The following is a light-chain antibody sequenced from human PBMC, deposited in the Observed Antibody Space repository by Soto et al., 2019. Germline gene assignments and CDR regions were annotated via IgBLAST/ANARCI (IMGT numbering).Light chain of an antibody. CDR2: SNN. CDR1: SSNIGSNT. V-gene: IGLV1-44*01. J-gene: IGLJ2*01. CDR3: AAWDDSLNVV. Sequence: QSVLTQPPSASGTPGQRVTISCSGSSSNIGSNTVNWYQQLPGTAPKLLIYSNNKRPSGVPDRFSGSKSGTSSSVAISGLKSEDEADYYCAAWDDSLNVVFGGGTKLTVL.